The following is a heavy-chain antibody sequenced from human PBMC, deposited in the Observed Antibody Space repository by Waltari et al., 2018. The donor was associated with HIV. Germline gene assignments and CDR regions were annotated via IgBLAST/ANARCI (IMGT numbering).Heavy chain of an antibody. CDR2: IKPDGSTI. Sequence: EVQLVESGGGLVQPGGSLTLSCAAPGFSFSSYWMNWVRQAPGKGLEWVANIKPDGSTIYYVDSVKGRFSSARDNAQNSLYLHMNTLRVEDAAVYFCATSGYRTGPFDHWGQGTPVTVSS. V-gene: IGHV3-7*01. J-gene: IGHJ4*02. D-gene: IGHD5-12*01. CDR3: ATSGYRTGPFDH. CDR1: GFSFSSYW.